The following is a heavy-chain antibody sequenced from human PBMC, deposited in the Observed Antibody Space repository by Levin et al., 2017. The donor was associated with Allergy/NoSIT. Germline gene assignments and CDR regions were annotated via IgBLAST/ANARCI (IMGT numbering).Heavy chain of an antibody. CDR2: INHSGST. D-gene: IGHD1/OR15-1a*01. J-gene: IGHJ5*02. Sequence: SQTLSLTCAVHGGSLRVSYWSWIRPSPRKGLEWIGEINHSGSTNENASLRSRVAISVDTSKNQFSLTLTSVNAADTAVYFCARTFCNKTNCLGSWFDPWGQGTQVTVSS. V-gene: IGHV4-34*01. CDR3: ARTFCNKTNCLGSWFDP. CDR1: GGSLRVSY.